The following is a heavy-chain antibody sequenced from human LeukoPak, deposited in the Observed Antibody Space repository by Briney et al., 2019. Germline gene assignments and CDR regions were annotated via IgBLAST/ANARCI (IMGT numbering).Heavy chain of an antibody. Sequence: GGSLRLSCAASGFTFSRYYMHWVRQAPGKGLGWVSRMNSDGSSTTYADSVKGRFTISRDNAKNTLYMQMNSLKVDDTAVYYCTRVFVGDEYSSSGYWGQGTLVTVS. D-gene: IGHD6-13*01. CDR3: TRVFVGDEYSSSGY. CDR1: GFTFSRYY. CDR2: MNSDGSST. J-gene: IGHJ4*02. V-gene: IGHV3-74*01.